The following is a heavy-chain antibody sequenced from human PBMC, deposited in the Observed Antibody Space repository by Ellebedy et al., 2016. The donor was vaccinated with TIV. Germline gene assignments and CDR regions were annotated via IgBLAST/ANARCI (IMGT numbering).Heavy chain of an antibody. J-gene: IGHJ3*02. CDR3: ARGVIETSNDAFDI. CDR1: RYTFTDYY. D-gene: IGHD2/OR15-2a*01. Sequence: AASVKVSCKASRYTFTDYYMHWVRQAPGQGLEWMGVIYPSAGSTDYAQKFQGRVTLTRDTSTSTVYMELRSLRSDDTAVYYCARGVIETSNDAFDIWGQGTVVTVSS. CDR2: IYPSAGST. V-gene: IGHV1-46*01.